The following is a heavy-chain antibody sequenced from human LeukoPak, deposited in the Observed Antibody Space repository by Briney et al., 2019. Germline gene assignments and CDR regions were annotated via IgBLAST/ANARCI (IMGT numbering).Heavy chain of an antibody. Sequence: SETLSLTCTVSGGSISSGSYYWSWIRQPAGKGLEWIGRIYTSGSTNYNPSLKSRVTISVDTSKNQLSLKLSSVTAADTAVYYCASLRGYCSSTSRRYYYYYMDVWGKGTTVTISS. V-gene: IGHV4-61*02. CDR1: GGSISSGSYY. CDR3: ASLRGYCSSTSRRYYYYYMDV. CDR2: IYTSGST. J-gene: IGHJ6*03. D-gene: IGHD2-2*01.